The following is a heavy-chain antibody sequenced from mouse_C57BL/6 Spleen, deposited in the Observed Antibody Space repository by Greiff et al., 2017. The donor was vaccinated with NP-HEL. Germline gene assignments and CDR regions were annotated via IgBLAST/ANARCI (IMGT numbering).Heavy chain of an antibody. V-gene: IGHV1-15*01. CDR3: TRGAYYGSSYWVFAY. CDR2: IDPETGGT. Sequence: VQLQQSGAELVRPGASVTLSCKASGYTFTDYEMHWVKQTPVHGLEWIGAIDPETGGTAYNQKFKGKAILTADKSSSTAYMELRSLTSEDSAVYYCTRGAYYGSSYWVFAYWGQGTLVTVSA. J-gene: IGHJ3*01. D-gene: IGHD1-1*01. CDR1: GYTFTDYE.